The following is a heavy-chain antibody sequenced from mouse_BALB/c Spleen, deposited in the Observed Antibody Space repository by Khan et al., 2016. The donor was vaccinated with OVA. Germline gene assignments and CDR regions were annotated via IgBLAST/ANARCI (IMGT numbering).Heavy chain of an antibody. V-gene: IGHV3-2*02. CDR3: ARGNYYGYYFDY. Sequence: EVQLQESGPGLVKPSQSLSLTCTVTGYSITSGYAWNWIRQFPGNKLEWMGYISYSCVTSYTPSLKSRISITRDTSKNQFFLQLTSVTTEDTATYYCARGNYYGYYFDYWGQGTTLTVSS. CDR2: ISYSCVT. CDR1: GYSITSGYA. J-gene: IGHJ2*01. D-gene: IGHD1-1*01.